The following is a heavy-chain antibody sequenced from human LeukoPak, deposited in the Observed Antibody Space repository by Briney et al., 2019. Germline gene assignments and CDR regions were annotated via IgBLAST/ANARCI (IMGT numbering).Heavy chain of an antibody. J-gene: IGHJ6*02. D-gene: IGHD2-15*01. Sequence: GGSLRLSCSASGFPFSSYAMHWVRQAPGKRLEYVSAISDSGGSTYYADSVKGRFTISRDNSKNTLYPQMSSLRAEDTAVYFCVRGYSFGPYGMDVWGQGTTVTVSS. CDR1: GFPFSSYA. CDR2: ISDSGGST. V-gene: IGHV3-64D*09. CDR3: VRGYSFGPYGMDV.